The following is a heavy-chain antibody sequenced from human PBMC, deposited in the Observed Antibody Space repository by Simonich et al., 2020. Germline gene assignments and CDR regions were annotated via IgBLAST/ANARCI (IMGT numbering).Heavy chain of an antibody. D-gene: IGHD1-1*01. Sequence: GQLVQSGAEVKKPGASVKVSCKASGYTFTSYGIRWVRQAPGQGLEWMGRISSNNGNTNYAQKLQGRVTMTTDTSTSTAYMELRSLRSDDTAVYYCARSTTGTTAFDIWGQGTMVTVSS. CDR2: ISSNNGNT. V-gene: IGHV1-18*01. J-gene: IGHJ3*02. CDR3: ARSTTGTTAFDI. CDR1: GYTFTSYG.